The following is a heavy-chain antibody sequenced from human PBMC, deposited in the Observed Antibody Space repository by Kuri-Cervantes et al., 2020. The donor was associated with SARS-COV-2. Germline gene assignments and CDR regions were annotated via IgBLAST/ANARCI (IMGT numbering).Heavy chain of an antibody. J-gene: IGHJ6*02. CDR2: ISYDVTNI. V-gene: IGHV3-30-3*02. Sequence: LSLTCAASVFTFGNSVIQWVRQAPGKGLEWVSGISYDVTNIFYADSVRDRFSISRDNSINTLCLQMNSLRAEDTAVYYCAKFQRGYQGMDVWGQGTTVTVSS. CDR1: VFTFGNSV. D-gene: IGHD5-18*01. CDR3: AKFQRGYQGMDV.